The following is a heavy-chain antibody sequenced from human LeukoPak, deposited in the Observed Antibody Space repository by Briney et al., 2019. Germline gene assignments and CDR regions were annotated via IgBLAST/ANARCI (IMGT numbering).Heavy chain of an antibody. CDR2: IYPGDSET. CDR3: ARQRGYRMTKDGFDV. D-gene: IGHD2-2*03. CDR1: GYSFSDYW. Sequence: GEPLKISCKASGYSFSDYWIGWVRHMPGKGLEWMTIIYPGDSETRYSPSLQGQVTISADKSINTVYLQWNSLRASDTAMYYCARQRGYRMTKDGFDVWGQGTMITVSS. V-gene: IGHV5-51*01. J-gene: IGHJ3*01.